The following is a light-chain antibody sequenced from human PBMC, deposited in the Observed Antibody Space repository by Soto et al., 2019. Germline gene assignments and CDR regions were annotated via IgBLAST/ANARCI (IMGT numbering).Light chain of an antibody. CDR2: GAS. V-gene: IGKV3-15*01. Sequence: EIVLTQSPGTLSLSPGERATLSCRASQSVSSNYLAWYQQKPGQAPKVLIYGASTRATGIPARFSGSGSGTEFTLTISSLQSEDFAVYYCQQYNNWPPGTFGGGTKVDIK. CDR1: QSVSSN. J-gene: IGKJ4*01. CDR3: QQYNNWPPGT.